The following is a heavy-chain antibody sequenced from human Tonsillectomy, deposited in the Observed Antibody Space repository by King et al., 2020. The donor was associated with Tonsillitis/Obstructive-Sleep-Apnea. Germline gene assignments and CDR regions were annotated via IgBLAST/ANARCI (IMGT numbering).Heavy chain of an antibody. CDR1: GFTFSSYS. J-gene: IGHJ4*02. Sequence: QLVQSGGGLVKPGGSLRLSCAASGFTFSSYSMNWVRQAPGKGLEWVSSISSSSSYIYYADSVKGRFTISRDNAKNSLYLQMNSLRAEDTAVYYWARWGGSSYEKRTSYFDYWGQGTLVTVSS. V-gene: IGHV3-21*01. CDR3: ARWGGSSYEKRTSYFDY. CDR2: ISSSSSYI. D-gene: IGHD5-18*01.